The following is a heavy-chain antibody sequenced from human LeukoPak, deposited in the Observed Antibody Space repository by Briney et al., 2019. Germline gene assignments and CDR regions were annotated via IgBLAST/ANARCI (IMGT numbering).Heavy chain of an antibody. D-gene: IGHD6-6*01. Sequence: PGGSLRLSCAVSGFTVSSNYMSWVRQAPGKGLEWVSSISSSSSYIYYADSVKGRFTISRDNAKNSLYLQMNSLRAEDTAVYYCARKGARPDYWGQGTLVTVSS. CDR2: ISSSSSYI. J-gene: IGHJ4*02. CDR1: GFTVSSNY. CDR3: ARKGARPDY. V-gene: IGHV3-21*01.